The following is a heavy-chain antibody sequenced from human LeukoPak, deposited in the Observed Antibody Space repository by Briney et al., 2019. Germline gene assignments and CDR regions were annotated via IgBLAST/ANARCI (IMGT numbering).Heavy chain of an antibody. V-gene: IGHV3-7*01. CDR3: ARGDPHADL. CDR1: QFTFNGSW. CDR2: MDPTGSQK. Sequence: GGSLRLSCADSQFTFNGSWMNWVRQAPGKGLEWVANMDPTGSQKRYVDSVRGRFTISRDNARTSLYLQMNSLRVEDTGVYYCARGDPHADLWGQGTLVTVSS. J-gene: IGHJ5*02.